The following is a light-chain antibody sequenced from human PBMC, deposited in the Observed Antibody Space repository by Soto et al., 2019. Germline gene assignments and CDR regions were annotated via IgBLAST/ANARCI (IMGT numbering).Light chain of an antibody. CDR3: QQRYSTPLA. CDR1: QSVCSY. Sequence: DIQMTQSPSSLSASVGDRVTITCRASQSVCSYFNWYQQKPGQAPNLLISVASTLQSGVPARFSGSGSGTEFTLTISSLQPEDCATDYWQQRYSTPLAVGRGTKVEIK. V-gene: IGKV1-39*01. J-gene: IGKJ4*02. CDR2: VAS.